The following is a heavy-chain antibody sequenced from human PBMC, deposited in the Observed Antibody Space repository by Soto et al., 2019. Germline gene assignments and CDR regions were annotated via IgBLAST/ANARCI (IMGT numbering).Heavy chain of an antibody. Sequence: SETLSLTCTVSGGSISSGGYYWSWIRQHPGKGLEWIGYIYYSGSTYYNPSLKSRVTISIDPSKSQFSLKLSSVTAADTAVLYCARTYSRSAYFDYWGQGTLVTVSS. V-gene: IGHV4-31*03. CDR1: GGSISSGGYY. CDR3: ARTYSRSAYFDY. CDR2: IYYSGST. J-gene: IGHJ4*02. D-gene: IGHD3-22*01.